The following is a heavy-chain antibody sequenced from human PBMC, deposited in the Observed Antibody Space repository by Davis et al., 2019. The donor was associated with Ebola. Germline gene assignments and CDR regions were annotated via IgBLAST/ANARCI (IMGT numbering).Heavy chain of an antibody. D-gene: IGHD4-17*01. Sequence: GESLKISCKGSGYSFTNYWIGWVRQMPGKGLEWMGIIYPGDSNTRYSPSFQGQVTISADKSIDTAYVQWGSLKASDTAMYYCARLKTVTTVYYGMDVWGQGTTVTVSS. CDR1: GYSFTNYW. J-gene: IGHJ6*02. CDR2: IYPGDSNT. V-gene: IGHV5-51*01. CDR3: ARLKTVTTVYYGMDV.